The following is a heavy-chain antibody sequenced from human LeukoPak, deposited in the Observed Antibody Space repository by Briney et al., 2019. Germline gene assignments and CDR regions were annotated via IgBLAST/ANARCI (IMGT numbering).Heavy chain of an antibody. Sequence: GSLRLSCAASGFIFSDYSMNWVRQAPGKGLEWLSYINSGSSTIYYADSVKGRFTISRDNAMNSLHLQMNSLRAEDTAIYFCARDSGIAVAGNDDYWGQGTLVTVSS. CDR2: INSGSSTI. CDR1: GFIFSDYS. D-gene: IGHD6-19*01. J-gene: IGHJ4*02. CDR3: ARDSGIAVAGNDDY. V-gene: IGHV3-48*04.